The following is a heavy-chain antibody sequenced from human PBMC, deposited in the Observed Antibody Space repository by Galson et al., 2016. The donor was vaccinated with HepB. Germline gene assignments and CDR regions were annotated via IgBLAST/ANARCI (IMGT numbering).Heavy chain of an antibody. CDR2: IYYSGST. D-gene: IGHD3-10*01. CDR1: GGSIGGNY. J-gene: IGHJ4*02. Sequence: SETLSLTCTVSGGSIGGNYWSWIRQPPGKGLEWIGYIYYSGSTNYNPSLKSRVTISIDTSKNQFSLKLSSVTTADTAVYNCSIGRGGTNDYWGQGTLVTVSS. V-gene: IGHV4-59*01. CDR3: SIGRGGTNDY.